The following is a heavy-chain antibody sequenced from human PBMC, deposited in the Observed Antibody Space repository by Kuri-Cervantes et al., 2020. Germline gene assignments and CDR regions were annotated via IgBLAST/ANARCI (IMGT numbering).Heavy chain of an antibody. Sequence: GESLKISCAASGFTFSSYSMHWVRQAPGKGLEYVSAIISNGGVTYYANSVKGRFTISRDNSKNTLYPQMGSLRADDMAVYYCARSQVGPHYYFDYWGQGTLVTVSS. V-gene: IGHV3-64*01. J-gene: IGHJ4*02. D-gene: IGHD2-2*01. CDR1: GFTFSSYS. CDR3: ARSQVGPHYYFDY. CDR2: IISNGGVT.